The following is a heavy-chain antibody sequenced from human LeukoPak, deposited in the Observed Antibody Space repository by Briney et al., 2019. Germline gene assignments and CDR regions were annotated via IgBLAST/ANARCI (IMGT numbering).Heavy chain of an antibody. J-gene: IGHJ5*02. CDR1: GGSFSGYY. V-gene: IGHV4-34*01. CDR2: INHSGST. Sequence: SETLSLTCAVYGGSFSGYYWSWIRLPPGKGLEWIGEINHSGSTNYNPSLKSRVTISVDTSKNQFPLKLSSVTAADTAVYYCASRRGSAWGQGTLVTVSS. D-gene: IGHD3-16*01. CDR3: ASRRGSA.